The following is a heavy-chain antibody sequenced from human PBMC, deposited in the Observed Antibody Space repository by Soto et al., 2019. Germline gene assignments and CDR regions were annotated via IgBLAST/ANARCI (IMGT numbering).Heavy chain of an antibody. Sequence: QVQLQESGPGLVKPSQTLSLTCTVSGGSISSGDYYWSWIRQPPGKGLEWLGYIYYSGSTYYNPSRKSRVTVSVDTSMNQFALKRSSVTAADTAVYYCARSTQAPYCSSTRCYAYYYYGMDVWCQGTTVTV. CDR1: GGSISSGDYY. V-gene: IGHV4-30-4*01. CDR3: ARSTQAPYCSSTRCYAYYYYGMDV. J-gene: IGHJ6*02. CDR2: IYYSGST. D-gene: IGHD2-2*01.